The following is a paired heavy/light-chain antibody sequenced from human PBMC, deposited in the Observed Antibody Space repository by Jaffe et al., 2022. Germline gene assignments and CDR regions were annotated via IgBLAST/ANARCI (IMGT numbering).Heavy chain of an antibody. CDR2: IDWDDDK. CDR3: ARIRGGDFWSGPEGDAFDI. V-gene: IGHV2-70*01. CDR1: GFSLSTSGMC. J-gene: IGHJ3*02. D-gene: IGHD3-3*01. Sequence: QVTLRESGPALVKPTQTLTLTCTFSGFSLSTSGMCVSWIRQPPGKALEWLALIDWDDDKYYSTSLKTRLTISKDTSKNQVVLTMTNMDPVDTATYYCARIRGGDFWSGPEGDAFDIWGQGTMVTVSS.
Light chain of an antibody. CDR1: SLRSYY. J-gene: IGLJ1*01. V-gene: IGLV3-19*01. CDR3: NSRDSSGNHRV. Sequence: SSELTQDPAVSVALGQTVRITCQGDSLRSYYASWYQQKPGQAPVLVIYGKNNRPSGIPDRFSGSSSGNTASLTITGAQAEDEADYYCNSRDSSGNHRVFGTGTKVTVL. CDR2: GKN.